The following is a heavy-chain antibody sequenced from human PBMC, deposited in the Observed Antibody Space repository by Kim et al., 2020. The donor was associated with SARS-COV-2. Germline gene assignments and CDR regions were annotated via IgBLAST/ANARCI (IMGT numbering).Heavy chain of an antibody. J-gene: IGHJ4*02. Sequence: GGSLRLSCAASEFTFTSYGMHWVRQAPGKGLEWVALIWYDGSSKYYADSVKGRFTISRDNSKSTLYLQMNSLRAEDTAVYYCARGYSSSSGVGDYWGQGTLVTVSS. CDR1: EFTFTSYG. CDR2: IWYDGSSK. CDR3: ARGYSSSSGVGDY. D-gene: IGHD6-6*01. V-gene: IGHV3-33*01.